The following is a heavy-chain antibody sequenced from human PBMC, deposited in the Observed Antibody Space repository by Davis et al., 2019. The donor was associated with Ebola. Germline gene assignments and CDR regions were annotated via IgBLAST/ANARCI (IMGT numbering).Heavy chain of an antibody. Sequence: ASVKVSCKASGYTFTSYAMHWVRQAPGQWLAWLVXINAGNGNTKVSQKFQGRVTITRDTSTSTAYMAVGILRSDDTAVYYCARAQFPTTSDHWGQGTLVTVSS. J-gene: IGHJ4*02. CDR2: INAGNGNT. CDR3: ARAQFPTTSDH. D-gene: IGHD1-1*01. V-gene: IGHV1-3*01. CDR1: GYTFTSYA.